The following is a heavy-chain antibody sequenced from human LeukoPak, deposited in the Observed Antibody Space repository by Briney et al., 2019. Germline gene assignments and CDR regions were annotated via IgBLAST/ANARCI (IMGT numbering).Heavy chain of an antibody. CDR2: IYSGNT. CDR1: GGSISSYY. D-gene: IGHD1-14*01. V-gene: IGHV4-4*07. Sequence: PSETLSLTSAVSGGSISSYYWSWIPQPAGKGLEWIGRIYSGNTNFNLSLKRRVTMSVDTSKNQLSLRLSSVTAADAAVYYCARDPEGLNAFEIWGQGTMVTVSS. CDR3: ARDPEGLNAFEI. J-gene: IGHJ3*02.